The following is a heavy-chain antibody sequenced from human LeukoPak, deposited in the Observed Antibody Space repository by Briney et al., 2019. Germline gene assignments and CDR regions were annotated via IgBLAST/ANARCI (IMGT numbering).Heavy chain of an antibody. V-gene: IGHV4-4*07. D-gene: IGHD2-15*01. CDR2: IYTRGST. J-gene: IGHJ3*02. CDR3: ARGRYCSADICSGGDAFDI. Sequence: SETLSLTCTVPGGSINNYYWSWLRQRAGQGLEWLGRIYTRGSTNYNPSLKSRVTMSVDTSKNQFSLKLSSVTAADTDVYYCARGRYCSADICSGGDAFDIWGQGTMVSVSS. CDR1: GGSINNYY.